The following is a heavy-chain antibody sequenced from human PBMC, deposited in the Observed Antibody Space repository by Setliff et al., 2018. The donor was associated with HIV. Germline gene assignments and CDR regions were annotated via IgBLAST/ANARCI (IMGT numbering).Heavy chain of an antibody. CDR2: MNPDSGNT. Sequence: ASVKVSCKASGYTFTSYDINWVRQATGQGLEWMGWMNPDSGNTGYAQKFQGRVTITRNTSISTAYMELSSLRSEDTAVYYCARMDCSGDSCYMANWFDPWGQGTLVTVSS. V-gene: IGHV1-8*03. J-gene: IGHJ5*02. D-gene: IGHD2-15*01. CDR1: GYTFTSYD. CDR3: ARMDCSGDSCYMANWFDP.